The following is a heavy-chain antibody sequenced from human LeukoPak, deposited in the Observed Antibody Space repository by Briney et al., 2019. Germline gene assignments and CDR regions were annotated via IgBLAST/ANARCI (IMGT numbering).Heavy chain of an antibody. CDR2: IYYSGST. D-gene: IGHD3-16*01. CDR3: ARWGRNYFDY. V-gene: IGHV4-39*07. CDR1: GGSISSSSYY. Sequence: PSETLSLTCTVSGGSISSSSYYWGWIRQPPGKGLEWIGSIYYSGSTYYNPSLKSRVTISVDTSKNQFSLKLSSVTAADTAVYYCARWGRNYFDYWGQGTLVTVSS. J-gene: IGHJ4*02.